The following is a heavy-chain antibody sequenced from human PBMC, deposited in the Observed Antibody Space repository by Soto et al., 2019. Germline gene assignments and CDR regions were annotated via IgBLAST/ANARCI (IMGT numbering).Heavy chain of an antibody. CDR2: LSDGGGST. CDR1: VFTFSNYA. CDR3: AKEGTTSNYNWFEP. D-gene: IGHD2-2*01. V-gene: IGHV3-23*01. Sequence: VGSLRLSCASSVFTFSNYAMSCVRQSPGKWLEWVSGLSDGGGSTFYADSVKGRFTISRDNAKNTLYLQMSSLRAEDTAVYYCAKEGTTSNYNWFEPLGQGALVNVSS. J-gene: IGHJ5*02.